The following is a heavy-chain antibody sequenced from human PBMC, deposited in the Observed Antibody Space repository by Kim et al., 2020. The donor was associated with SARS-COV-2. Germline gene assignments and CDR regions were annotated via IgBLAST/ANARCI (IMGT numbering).Heavy chain of an antibody. CDR3: ARVASPTVTVGDENWYFDL. CDR2: ISYDGSNK. Sequence: GGSLRLSCAASGFTFSSYAMHWVRQAPGKGLEWVAVISYDGSNKYYADSVKGRFTISRDNSKNTLYLQMNSLRAEDTAVYYCARVASPTVTVGDENWYFDLWGRGTLVTVSS. D-gene: IGHD4-17*01. V-gene: IGHV3-30-3*01. CDR1: GFTFSSYA. J-gene: IGHJ2*01.